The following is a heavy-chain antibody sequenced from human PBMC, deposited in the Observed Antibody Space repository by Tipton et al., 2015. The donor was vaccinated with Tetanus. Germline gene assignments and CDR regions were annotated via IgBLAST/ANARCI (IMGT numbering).Heavy chain of an antibody. V-gene: IGHV4-39*01. J-gene: IGHJ2*01. CDR2: IYYSGST. CDR3: ASTIESAAANWYFDL. D-gene: IGHD2-2*01. Sequence: GLVKPSETLSLTCTVSGGSISSSSYYWGWIRQPPGKGLEWIGSIYYSGSTYYNPSLKSRVTISVDTSKNQFSLKLSSVTAVDTAVYYCASTIESAAANWYFDLWGRGTLVTVSS. CDR1: GGSISSSSYY.